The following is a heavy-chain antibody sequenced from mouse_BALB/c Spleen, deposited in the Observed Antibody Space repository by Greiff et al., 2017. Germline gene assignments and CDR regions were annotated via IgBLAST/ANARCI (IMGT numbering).Heavy chain of an antibody. CDR1: GFNFKDYY. CDR2: IDPENGDT. CDR3: GQLGLRAMDY. Sequence: EVQLQQSGAELVRSGASVKLSCTASGFNFKDYYMHWVKQRPEQGLEWIGWIDPENGDTEYAPKFQGKATMTADTSSNTAYLQLSSLTSEDTAVYYCGQLGLRAMDYWGQGTSVTVSS. J-gene: IGHJ4*01. D-gene: IGHD3-2*01. V-gene: IGHV14-4*02.